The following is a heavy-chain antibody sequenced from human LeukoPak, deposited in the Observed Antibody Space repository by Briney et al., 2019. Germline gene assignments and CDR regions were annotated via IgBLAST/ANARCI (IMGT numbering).Heavy chain of an antibody. CDR3: ARSPYVDTAMVTLAFDY. Sequence: GSAPTLVKPTQTLTLTCNFSGFSLSTSGMCVSWIRQPPGKALEWLALIDWDDDKYYSTSLKTRLTISKDTSKNQVVLTMTTMDPVDTATYYCARSPYVDTAMVTLAFDYWGQGTLVTVSS. J-gene: IGHJ4*02. CDR1: GFSLSTSGMC. D-gene: IGHD5-18*01. V-gene: IGHV2-70*01. CDR2: IDWDDDK.